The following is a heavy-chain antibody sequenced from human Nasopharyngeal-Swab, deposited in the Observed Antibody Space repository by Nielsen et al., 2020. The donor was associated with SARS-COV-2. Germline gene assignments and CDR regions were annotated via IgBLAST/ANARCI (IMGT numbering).Heavy chain of an antibody. Sequence: GSLRLSCAVSGFTFSSYWMSWVRQAPGKGLEWVATIKQDGSEKYYVDSVKGRFTISRDNAKNSLYMQMSSLRAEDTAVYYCAKAGGGDLNWFDPWGQGTLVTVSS. CDR3: AKAGGGDLNWFDP. CDR2: IKQDGSEK. D-gene: IGHD2-21*01. J-gene: IGHJ5*02. V-gene: IGHV3-7*03. CDR1: GFTFSSYW.